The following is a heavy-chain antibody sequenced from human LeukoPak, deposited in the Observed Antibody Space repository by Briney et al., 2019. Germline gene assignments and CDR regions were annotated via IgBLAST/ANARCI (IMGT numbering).Heavy chain of an antibody. V-gene: IGHV3-30*04. Sequence: GGSLRLSCAASGFTFSSYAMHWVRQAPGKGLEWVAVISYDGSNKYYADSVKGRFTISRDNSKNTLYLQMNSLRAEDTAVYYCARESSSSAFDIWGQGTMATVSS. CDR2: ISYDGSNK. D-gene: IGHD6-6*01. CDR3: ARESSSSAFDI. CDR1: GFTFSSYA. J-gene: IGHJ3*02.